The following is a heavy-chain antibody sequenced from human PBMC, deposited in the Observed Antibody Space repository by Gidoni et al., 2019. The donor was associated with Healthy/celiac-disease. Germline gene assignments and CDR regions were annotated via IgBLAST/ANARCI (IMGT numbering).Heavy chain of an antibody. J-gene: IGHJ6*02. V-gene: IGHV3-13*05. CDR3: ARGLFRGVLRSYYGMDV. CDR2: IGTAGDP. CDR1: GFTFSSYD. D-gene: IGHD1-26*01. Sequence: EVQLVESGGGLVQPGGSLRLSCAASGFTFSSYDMHWVRQATGKGLEWVSAIGTAGDPYYPGSVKGRFTISRENAKNSLYLQMNSLRAGDTAVYYCARGLFRGVLRSYYGMDVWGQGTTVTVSS.